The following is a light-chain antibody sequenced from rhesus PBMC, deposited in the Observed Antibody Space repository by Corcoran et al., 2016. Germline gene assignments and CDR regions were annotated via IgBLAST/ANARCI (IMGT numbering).Light chain of an antibody. CDR2: GAS. V-gene: IGKV3-24*01. CDR3: LQHSNWPWT. Sequence: EIVMTQSPATLSLSPGERATLSCRASQSVSSSLAWYQQKPGQAPRLRIYGASSRATGIPDRFSGRGSGTDFTLTISSLDPEDVAVYYCLQHSNWPWTFGQGTKVEIK. CDR1: QSVSSS. J-gene: IGKJ1*01.